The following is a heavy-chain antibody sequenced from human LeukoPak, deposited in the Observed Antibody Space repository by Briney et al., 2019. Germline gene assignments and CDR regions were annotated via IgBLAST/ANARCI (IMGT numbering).Heavy chain of an antibody. CDR3: AHSSEYQQY. Sequence: SETLSLTCAVYGGSFNTYYWSWIRQPPGKGLEWIGEINHSGSTNYNPSLKGRVTISVDTSQNQVSLKLSSVTAADTAVYYCAHSSEYQQYCGQGTLVTVSS. CDR2: INHSGST. J-gene: IGHJ1*01. V-gene: IGHV4-34*01. CDR1: GGSFNTYY. D-gene: IGHD3-22*01.